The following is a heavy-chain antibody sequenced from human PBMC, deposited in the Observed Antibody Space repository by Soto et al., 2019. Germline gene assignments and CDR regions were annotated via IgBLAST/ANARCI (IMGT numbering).Heavy chain of an antibody. V-gene: IGHV4-30-2*01. Sequence: QLRLQESGSGLVKPSQTLSLTCAVSGGSISSGGYSWSWIRQPPGKGLEWIGYIYHSGSTYYNPSLKSRVTISVDRSKNQFSLKLSSVTAADTAVYYCGRSMTTVTTNDYWGQGSLVTVSS. CDR1: GGSISSGGYS. CDR3: GRSMTTVTTNDY. D-gene: IGHD4-17*01. J-gene: IGHJ4*02. CDR2: IYHSGST.